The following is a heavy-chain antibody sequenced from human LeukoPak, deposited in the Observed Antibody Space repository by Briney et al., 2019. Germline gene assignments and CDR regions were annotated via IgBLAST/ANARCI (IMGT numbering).Heavy chain of an antibody. CDR1: GFTFSSYS. Sequence: GGSLRLSCAASGFTFSSYSMNWVRQAPGKGLEWVSSISSSSSYIYYADSVKGRFTISRDNAKNSLYLQMNSLRAEDTAVYYCARGSSMVRGVIMVAHFDYWGQGTLVTVSS. J-gene: IGHJ4*02. CDR2: ISSSSSYI. V-gene: IGHV3-21*01. CDR3: ARGSSMVRGVIMVAHFDY. D-gene: IGHD3-10*01.